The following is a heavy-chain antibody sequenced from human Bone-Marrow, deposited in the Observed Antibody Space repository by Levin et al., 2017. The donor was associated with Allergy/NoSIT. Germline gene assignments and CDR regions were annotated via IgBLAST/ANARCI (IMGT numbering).Heavy chain of an antibody. CDR2: ISYDGTNK. J-gene: IGHJ5*02. D-gene: IGHD3-10*01. Sequence: SCAASGFTFSASAMHWVRQAPGKGLDWVALISYDGTNKYYADSVKGRFSISRDNSKNTLYLQMNSLRVEETAVYYCATRGVTTGFDPWGQGTLVTVSS. CDR3: ATRGVTTGFDP. CDR1: GFTFSASA. V-gene: IGHV3-30*04.